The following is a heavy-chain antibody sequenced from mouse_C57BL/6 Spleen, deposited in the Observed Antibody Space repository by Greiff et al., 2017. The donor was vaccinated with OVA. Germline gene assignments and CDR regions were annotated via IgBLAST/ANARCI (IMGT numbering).Heavy chain of an antibody. J-gene: IGHJ3*01. CDR1: GYTFTSYW. D-gene: IGHD2-4*01. CDR3: ARTGWMNDYDEGFAY. V-gene: IGHV1-52*01. CDR2: IDPSDSET. Sequence: VQLQQPGAELVRPGSSVKLSCKASGYTFTSYWMHWVKQRPIQGLEWIGNIDPSDSETHYNQKFKDKATLTVDKSSSTAYMQLSSLTSEDSAVYYCARTGWMNDYDEGFAYWGQGTLVTVSA.